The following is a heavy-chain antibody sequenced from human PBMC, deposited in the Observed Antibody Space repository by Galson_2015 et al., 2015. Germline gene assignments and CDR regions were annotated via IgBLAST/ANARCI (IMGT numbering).Heavy chain of an antibody. V-gene: IGHV3-30*18. CDR1: GFTFSSYG. Sequence: SLRLSCAASGFTFSSYGMHWVRQAPGKGLEWVAVISYDGSNKYYADSVKGRFTISRDNSKNTLYLQMNSLRAEDTAVYYCAKGLRFLEWLWYGSGRPSYNWFDPWGQGTLVTVSS. D-gene: IGHD3-3*01. CDR2: ISYDGSNK. CDR3: AKGLRFLEWLWYGSGRPSYNWFDP. J-gene: IGHJ5*02.